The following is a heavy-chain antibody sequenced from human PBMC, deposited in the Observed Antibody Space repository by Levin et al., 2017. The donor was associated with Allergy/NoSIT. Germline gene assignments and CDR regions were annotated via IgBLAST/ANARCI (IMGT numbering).Heavy chain of an antibody. V-gene: IGHV3-48*03. CDR2: ISSSGSTI. CDR3: ARQLGNFWSGYNYFDY. CDR1: FFPFLRSA. D-gene: IGHD3-3*01. Sequence: LSFSSSFFPFLRSALNWVRQAPGKGLEWVSYISSSGSTIYYADSVKGRFTISRDNAKNSLYLQMNSLRAEDTAVYYCARQLGNFWSGYNYFDYWGQGTLVTVSS. J-gene: IGHJ4*02.